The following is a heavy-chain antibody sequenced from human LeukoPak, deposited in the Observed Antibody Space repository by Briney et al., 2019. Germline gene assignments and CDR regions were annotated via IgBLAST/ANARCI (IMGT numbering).Heavy chain of an antibody. CDR1: GGSFSGHY. CDR3: ASGQYYDLWSGYYVD. Sequence: SETLSLTCAVYGGSFSGHYWSWIRQPPGKGLEWIGEINHSGSTNYNPSLESRVTISVDTSKNHFSLELSSVTAADTAVYYCASGQYYDLWSGYYVDWGQGTLVTVSA. V-gene: IGHV4-34*01. J-gene: IGHJ4*02. D-gene: IGHD3-3*01. CDR2: INHSGST.